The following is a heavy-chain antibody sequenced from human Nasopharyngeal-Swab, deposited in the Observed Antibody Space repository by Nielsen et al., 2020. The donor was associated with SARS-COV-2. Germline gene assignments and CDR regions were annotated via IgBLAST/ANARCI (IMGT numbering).Heavy chain of an antibody. D-gene: IGHD2-15*01. J-gene: IGHJ6*02. CDR2: LSYDGSNK. V-gene: IGHV3-30*04. CDR3: ARDIVVVVAASHYYYYGMDV. CDR1: GFTFSSYA. Sequence: GESLKISCAASGFTFSSYAMHWVRQAPGKGLEWVAVLSYDGSNKYYADSVKGRFTISRDNSKNTLYLQMNSLRAEDTAVYYCARDIVVVVAASHYYYYGMDVWGQGTTVTVSS.